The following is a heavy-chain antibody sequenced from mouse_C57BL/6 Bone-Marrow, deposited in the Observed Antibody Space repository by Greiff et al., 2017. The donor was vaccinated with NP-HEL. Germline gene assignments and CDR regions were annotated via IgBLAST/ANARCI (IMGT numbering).Heavy chain of an antibody. CDR1: GYTFTSYW. CDR2: IDPSDSYT. V-gene: IGHV1-69*01. D-gene: IGHD1-1*01. CDR3: ARRGSSYGYFDY. J-gene: IGHJ2*01. Sequence: QVQLQQPGAELVMPGASVKLSCKASGYTFTSYWMHWVKQRPGQGLEWIGEIDPSDSYTNYNQKFKGKSTLTVDKSSSTAYMQLSSLTSEDSAVYYCARRGSSYGYFDYWGQGTTLTVSS.